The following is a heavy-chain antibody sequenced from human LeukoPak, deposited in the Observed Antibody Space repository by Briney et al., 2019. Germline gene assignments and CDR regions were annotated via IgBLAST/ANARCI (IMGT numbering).Heavy chain of an antibody. D-gene: IGHD2-2*01. J-gene: IGHJ4*02. CDR2: ISGSGGST. CDR1: GFTFSSYG. CDR3: AKDKREYQLLLTYFDY. Sequence: PGGSLRLAGAASGFTFSSYGMSWVRQAPGKGLEWVSAISGSGGSTYYADSVKGRFTISRDNSKNTLYLQMNSLRAEDTAVYYCAKDKREYQLLLTYFDYWGQGTLVTVSS. V-gene: IGHV3-23*01.